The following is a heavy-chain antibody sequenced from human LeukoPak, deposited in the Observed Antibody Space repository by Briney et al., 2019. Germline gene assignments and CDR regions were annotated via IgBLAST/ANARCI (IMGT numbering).Heavy chain of an antibody. CDR2: ISSNGVNT. V-gene: IGHV3-64*01. Sequence: GGSLSLSCAASGFSFSTYVMHWVRQAPGKGLEYVSSISSNGVNTYYANSVKGRFTISRDNAKNTLHLQMGSLRVEDMAVYYCARASVTTTWHRLGYWGQGALVTVSS. D-gene: IGHD1-14*01. CDR3: ARASVTTTWHRLGY. J-gene: IGHJ4*02. CDR1: GFSFSTYV.